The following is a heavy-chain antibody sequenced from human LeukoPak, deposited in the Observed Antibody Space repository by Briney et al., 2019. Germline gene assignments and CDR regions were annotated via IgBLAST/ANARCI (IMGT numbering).Heavy chain of an antibody. Sequence: PSETLSLTCTVSGGSISSGGYYWSWIRQPPGKGLEWIGYIYHSGSTYYNPSLKSRVTISVDRSKNQFSLKLSSVTAADTAVYYCARAGGNFYGPFDYWGQGTLVTVSS. CDR2: IYHSGST. J-gene: IGHJ4*02. D-gene: IGHD4-23*01. CDR1: GGSISSGGYY. CDR3: ARAGGNFYGPFDY. V-gene: IGHV4-30-2*01.